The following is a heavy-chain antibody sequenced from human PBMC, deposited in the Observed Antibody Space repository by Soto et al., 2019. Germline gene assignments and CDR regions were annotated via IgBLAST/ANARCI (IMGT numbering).Heavy chain of an antibody. CDR3: ARGQIDRSIQRPYPRNYYYYGMDV. D-gene: IGHD5-18*01. Sequence: QVQLQQWGAGLLKPSETLSLTCAVYGGSFSGYYWSWIRQPPGKGLEWIGEINHSGSTNYNPSLKSRVTISVDTSKNQFSLKLSSVTAADTAVYYCARGQIDRSIQRPYPRNYYYYGMDVWGQGTTVTVSS. V-gene: IGHV4-34*01. CDR2: INHSGST. J-gene: IGHJ6*02. CDR1: GGSFSGYY.